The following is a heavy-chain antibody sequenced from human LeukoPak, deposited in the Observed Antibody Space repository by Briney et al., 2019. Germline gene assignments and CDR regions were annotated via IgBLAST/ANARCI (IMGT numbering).Heavy chain of an antibody. J-gene: IGHJ4*02. V-gene: IGHV3-64*01. Sequence: PGGSLRLSCAASGFTFYTYGMAWVRQDPGEGLEYVSGIGTDGRTTYYANCVKCRFTISRDNSKSMVYLQMGSLTADDMAVYYCARGAQLTDYWGQGTLVTVSS. CDR1: GFTFYTYG. CDR2: IGTDGRTT. CDR3: ARGAQLTDY. D-gene: IGHD6-13*01.